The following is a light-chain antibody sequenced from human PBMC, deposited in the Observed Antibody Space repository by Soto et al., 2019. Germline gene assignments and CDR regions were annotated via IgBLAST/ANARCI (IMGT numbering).Light chain of an antibody. CDR3: QQYDNWPPIT. V-gene: IGKV3-15*01. CDR1: QSVSSN. J-gene: IGKJ5*01. Sequence: DIVMTQSPATLSVSPGERATLSCRASQSVSSNLAWYQQKPGQAPRLLIYGASTRATGIPARFSGSGSGTEFTLPISSLQSEDFAVYYCQQYDNWPPITFGQGTRLEVK. CDR2: GAS.